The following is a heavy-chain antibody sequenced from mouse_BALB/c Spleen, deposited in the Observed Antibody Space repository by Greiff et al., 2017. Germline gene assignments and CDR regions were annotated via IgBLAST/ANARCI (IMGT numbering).Heavy chain of an antibody. V-gene: IGHV1-9*01. D-gene: IGHD4-1*01. Sequence: VQLQESGAELMKPGASVKISCKATGYTFSSYWIEWVKQRPGHGLEWIGEILPGSGSTNYNEKFKGKATFTADTSSNTAYMQLSSLTSEDSAVYYCARFPGTWYFDVWGAGTTVTVSS. J-gene: IGHJ1*01. CDR1: GYTFSSYW. CDR2: ILPGSGST. CDR3: ARFPGTWYFDV.